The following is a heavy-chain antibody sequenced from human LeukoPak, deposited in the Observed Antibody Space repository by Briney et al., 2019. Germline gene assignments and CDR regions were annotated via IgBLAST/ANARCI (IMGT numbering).Heavy chain of an antibody. V-gene: IGHV3-21*01. J-gene: IGHJ4*02. D-gene: IGHD3-22*01. CDR2: ISSSSSYI. CDR3: ARDSTYYYDSSGYPPDY. Sequence: GGSLRLSCAASGFTFSSYSMNWVRQAPGKGVEWGSSISSSSSYIYYADSVKGRFTISRDNAKNSLYLQMNSPRAEDTAVSYCARDSTYYYDSSGYPPDYWGQGTLVTVSS. CDR1: GFTFSSYS.